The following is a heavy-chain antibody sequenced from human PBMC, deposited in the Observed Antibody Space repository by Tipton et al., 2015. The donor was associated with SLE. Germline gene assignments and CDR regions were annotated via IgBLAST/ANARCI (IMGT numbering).Heavy chain of an antibody. CDR1: GFTFSSYA. D-gene: IGHD3-16*01. V-gene: IGHV3-23*01. CDR2: ISGSGGST. Sequence: GSLRLSCAASGFTFSSYAMSWVRQAPGKGLEWVSAISGSGGSTYHADSVKGRFTISRDNSKNTLYLQMNSLRAEDTAVYYCVSEVGARAFEIQGQGTKVTVSS. J-gene: IGHJ3*02. CDR3: VSEVGARAFEI.